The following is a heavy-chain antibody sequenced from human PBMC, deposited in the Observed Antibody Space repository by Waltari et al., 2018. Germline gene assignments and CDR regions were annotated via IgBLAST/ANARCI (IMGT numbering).Heavy chain of an antibody. D-gene: IGHD3-9*01. J-gene: IGHJ3*02. CDR1: GFTFSSYA. Sequence: EVQLLESGGGLVQPGGSLRLSCAASGFTFSSYAMSWVRQAPGKGLEWVSAISGSGGSTYYADSVNGRFTISRDNSKNTLYLQMNSLRAEDTAVYYCANLLSVEMPPKDAFDIWGQGTMVTVSS. V-gene: IGHV3-23*01. CDR3: ANLLSVEMPPKDAFDI. CDR2: ISGSGGST.